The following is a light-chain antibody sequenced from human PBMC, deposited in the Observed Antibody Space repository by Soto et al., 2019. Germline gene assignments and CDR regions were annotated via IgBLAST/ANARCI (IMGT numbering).Light chain of an antibody. Sequence: QSVLTQPPSVSGAPGQRVTISCTGSSSNIGAGYDVHWYQQLPGTAPKLLIYGNSNRPSGVPDRFSGSKSGTSASLGITGLQAEDEADYYCQSYDSSLSGFYVFVTGTKLTVL. CDR1: SSNIGAGYD. CDR3: QSYDSSLSGFYV. CDR2: GNS. J-gene: IGLJ1*01. V-gene: IGLV1-40*01.